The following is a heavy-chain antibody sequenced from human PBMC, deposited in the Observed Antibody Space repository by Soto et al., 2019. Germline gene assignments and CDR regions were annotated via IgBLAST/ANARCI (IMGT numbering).Heavy chain of an antibody. CDR1: GGSFPNYY. Sequence: SETLSLTCTVSGGSFPNYYWSWIRQPPGRGLEWIGYIYNTGSTNYNPSLKSRVTISVDTSKNQFSLKLSSVTAADTAVYYCASRNYYGSGSYHYYFDYWGQGTLVTVS. J-gene: IGHJ4*02. CDR2: IYNTGST. CDR3: ASRNYYGSGSYHYYFDY. V-gene: IGHV4-59*08. D-gene: IGHD3-10*01.